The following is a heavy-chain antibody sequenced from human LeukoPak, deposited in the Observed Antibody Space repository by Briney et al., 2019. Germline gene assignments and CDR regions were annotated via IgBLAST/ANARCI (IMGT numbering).Heavy chain of an antibody. J-gene: IGHJ4*02. V-gene: IGHV3-7*01. Sequence: GGSLRLSCAASGFTFSSYWMTWVRQAPGKGLEWVANIKQDGSEKNYVDSVKGRFTVSRDNAENSVALQMNSLSLDDTAVYYCARTPASGLLDYWGQGTLVTVSS. CDR1: GFTFSSYW. CDR3: ARTPASGLLDY. D-gene: IGHD2-2*01. CDR2: IKQDGSEK.